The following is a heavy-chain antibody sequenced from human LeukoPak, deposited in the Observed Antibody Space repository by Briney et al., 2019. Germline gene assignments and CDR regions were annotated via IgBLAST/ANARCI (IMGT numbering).Heavy chain of an antibody. V-gene: IGHV4-34*01. CDR2: INHSGST. Sequence: SETLSLTCAVYGGSFSGYYWSWIRQPPGKGLEWIGEINHSGSTIYNPSLKSRVTISVDTSKNQSSLKLSSVTAADTAVYYCARQIPNYDIWSGWPYDYYGMDVWGQGTTVTVSS. D-gene: IGHD3-3*01. J-gene: IGHJ6*02. CDR3: ARQIPNYDIWSGWPYDYYGMDV. CDR1: GGSFSGYY.